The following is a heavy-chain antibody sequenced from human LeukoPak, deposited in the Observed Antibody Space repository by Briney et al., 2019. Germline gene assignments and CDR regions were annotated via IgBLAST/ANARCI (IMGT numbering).Heavy chain of an antibody. V-gene: IGHV1-2*02. CDR3: ARARTKPPDAFDI. CDR1: GYTFTGYY. J-gene: IGHJ3*02. Sequence: ASVKVSCKASGYTFTGYYMHWVRQAPGQGLEWMGWINPNSGGTNYAQKFQGRVTMTRDTSISTAYMELSRPRSDDTAVYYCARARTKPPDAFDIWGQGTMVTVSS. CDR2: INPNSGGT.